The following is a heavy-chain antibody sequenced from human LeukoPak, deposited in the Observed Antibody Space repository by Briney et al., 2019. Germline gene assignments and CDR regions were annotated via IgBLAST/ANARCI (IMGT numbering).Heavy chain of an antibody. V-gene: IGHV3-74*01. CDR2: IDGDGRIA. CDR1: GFTFSSYW. D-gene: IGHD1-1*01. J-gene: IGHJ5*02. CDR3: ARDSPRTGP. Sequence: GGSLRLSCAASGFTFSSYWMHWVRQVPGQGLVWVSHIDGDGRIAHYGDSVKGRFTISRDDAKNTVYLQMDSLRAEDTAVYYCARDSPRTGPWGQGILVIVSS.